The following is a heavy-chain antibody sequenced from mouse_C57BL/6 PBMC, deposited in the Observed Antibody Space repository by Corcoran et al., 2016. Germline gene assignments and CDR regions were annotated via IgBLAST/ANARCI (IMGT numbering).Heavy chain of an antibody. CDR1: GYTFTTDG. D-gene: IGHD2-4*01. Sequence: QIQLVQSGPELKKPGETVKISCKASGYTFTTDGMSWVKQAPGKGLKWMGWINTYSGVPTYADDFKGRFAFSLETSVSTAYLQINNLKNEDTATYFCAREGYDFSLFAYWGQGTLVTVSA. V-gene: IGHV9-3*01. CDR3: AREGYDFSLFAY. CDR2: INTYSGVP. J-gene: IGHJ3*01.